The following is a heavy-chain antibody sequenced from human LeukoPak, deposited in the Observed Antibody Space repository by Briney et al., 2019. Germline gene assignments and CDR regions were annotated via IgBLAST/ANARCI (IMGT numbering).Heavy chain of an antibody. CDR1: GLTFSSYG. D-gene: IGHD3-22*01. V-gene: IGHV3-30*18. J-gene: IGHJ6*02. Sequence: GGSLRLSCAASGLTFSSYGMHWVRQAPGKGLEWVAVISYDGSNKYYADSVKGRFTISRDNSKNTLYLQMNSLRAEDTAVYYCAKDSDPYYYDSSGYYSYYYYGMDVWGQGTTVTVSS. CDR2: ISYDGSNK. CDR3: AKDSDPYYYDSSGYYSYYYYGMDV.